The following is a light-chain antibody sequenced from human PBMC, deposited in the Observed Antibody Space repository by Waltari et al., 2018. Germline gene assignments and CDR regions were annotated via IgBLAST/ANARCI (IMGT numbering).Light chain of an antibody. CDR3: QHYYSSPLT. CDR1: QRVLNSSNNKNY. CDR2: WAS. V-gene: IGKV4-1*01. Sequence: DIVMTQSPDSLAVSLGERATINCKSSQRVLNSSNNKNYLAWYQQKPGQPTKLLIYWASTRESGVPDRFSGSGSGTDFTLTISSLQAEDVAVYYCQHYYSSPLTFGGGTKVEIK. J-gene: IGKJ4*01.